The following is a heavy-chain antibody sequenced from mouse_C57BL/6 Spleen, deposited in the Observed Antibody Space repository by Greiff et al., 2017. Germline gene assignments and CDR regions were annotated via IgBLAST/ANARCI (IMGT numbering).Heavy chain of an antibody. V-gene: IGHV1-80*01. CDR2: IYPGDGDT. Sequence: LQQSGASVKISCKASGYAFSSYWMNWVKQRPGKGLEWIGQIYPGDGDTNYNGKFKGKATLTEDKSSSTAYMQLSSLTSEDSAVYFSARSEGITTVYYFDYWGQGTTLTVSS. CDR1: GYAFSSYW. D-gene: IGHD1-1*01. J-gene: IGHJ2*01. CDR3: ARSEGITTVYYFDY.